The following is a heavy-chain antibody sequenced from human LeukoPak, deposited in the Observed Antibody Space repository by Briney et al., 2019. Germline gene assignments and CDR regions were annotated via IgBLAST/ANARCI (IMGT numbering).Heavy chain of an antibody. V-gene: IGHV3-74*01. J-gene: IGHJ4*02. CDR2: IDSDGSST. D-gene: IGHD4-17*01. Sequence: AGGSLRLSCAASGFTFNNYWMHWVRQAPGKGLVWVSRIDSDGSSTNYADSVKGRFTVSRDNAKNTLHLQMNSLRAEDTAVYYCARDDYGDYYFDYWGQGTLVTVSS. CDR1: GFTFNNYW. CDR3: ARDDYGDYYFDY.